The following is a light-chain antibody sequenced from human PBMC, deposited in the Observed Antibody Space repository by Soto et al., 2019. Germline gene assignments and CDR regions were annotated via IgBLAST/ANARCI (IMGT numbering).Light chain of an antibody. CDR2: GAS. CDR3: HQYDSSPLT. J-gene: IGKJ4*01. V-gene: IGKV3-20*01. Sequence: EIVLTQSPGTLSLSPGERATLSCRASQSVSSSYLAWYQQKPGQAPRLLIYGASSRATGIPDRFSCRGSGTDLTLTISRLEPEDFAVYYCHQYDSSPLTFGGGTKVEIK. CDR1: QSVSSSY.